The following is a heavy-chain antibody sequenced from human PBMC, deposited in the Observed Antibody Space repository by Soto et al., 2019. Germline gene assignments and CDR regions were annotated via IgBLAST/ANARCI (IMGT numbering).Heavy chain of an antibody. D-gene: IGHD1-26*01. J-gene: IGHJ4*02. CDR2: ISGYNGNT. CDR3: ARDLGAQIVDY. CDR1: GYTFISYG. V-gene: IGHV1-18*01. Sequence: QVQLVQSGAEVKKPGASVKVSCKASGYTFISYGISWVRQAPGQGLEWMGWISGYNGNTKYAQKLQGRVTMTPDTSTSTAYMELRSLRSHDTAVYSCARDLGAQIVDYWGQGTLVTVSS.